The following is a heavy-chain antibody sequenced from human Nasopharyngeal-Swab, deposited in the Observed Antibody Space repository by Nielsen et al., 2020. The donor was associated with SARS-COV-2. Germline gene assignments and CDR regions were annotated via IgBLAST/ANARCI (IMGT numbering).Heavy chain of an antibody. V-gene: IGHV3-23*03. CDR2: IYSGGSST. CDR3: AKHQNYYDTGDDAFDI. CDR1: GFTFSSYA. D-gene: IGHD3-22*01. Sequence: GESLKISCAASGFTFSSYAMSWVRQAPGKGLEWVSVIYSGGSSTYYADSVKGRFTISRDNSKNTLYLQMNSLRAEDTAVYYCAKHQNYYDTGDDAFDIWGQGTMVTVSS. J-gene: IGHJ3*02.